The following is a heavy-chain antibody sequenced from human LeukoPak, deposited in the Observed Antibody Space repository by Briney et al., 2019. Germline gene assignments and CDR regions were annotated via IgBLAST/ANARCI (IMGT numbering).Heavy chain of an antibody. CDR1: GFTFSSYT. D-gene: IGHD2-21*02. CDR3: AKTGGRGDPFDY. CDR2: ISSTSSYI. Sequence: GRSLRLSCAASGFTFSSYTINWVRQAPGKGLQWVSSISSTSSYINYADSVKGRFTISRDNAENSLYLEMNSLRVEDTAVYYCAKTGGRGDPFDYWGQGTLVTVSS. V-gene: IGHV3-21*01. J-gene: IGHJ4*02.